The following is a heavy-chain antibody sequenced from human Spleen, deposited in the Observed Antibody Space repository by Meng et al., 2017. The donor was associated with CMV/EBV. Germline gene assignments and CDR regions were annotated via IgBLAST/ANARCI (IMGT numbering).Heavy chain of an antibody. J-gene: IGHJ6*02. CDR3: ARARGSPYSGSYYYYYGMDV. Sequence: GESLKISCAASGFTFSNYEMNWVRQAPGQGLEWVSYISTSGSTMYYADSVKGRFTVSRDNAKNSLYLQMNSLRAEDTAVYYCARARGSPYSGSYYYYYGMDVWGQGTTVTVSS. V-gene: IGHV3-48*03. D-gene: IGHD1-26*01. CDR1: GFTFSNYE. CDR2: ISTSGSTM.